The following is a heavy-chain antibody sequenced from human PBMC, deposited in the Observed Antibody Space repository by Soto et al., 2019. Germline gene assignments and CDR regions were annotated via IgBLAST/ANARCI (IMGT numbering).Heavy chain of an antibody. D-gene: IGHD6-19*01. J-gene: IGHJ4*02. CDR1: GFTFSSYA. V-gene: IGHV3-23*01. Sequence: EVQLLESGGGLVQPGGSLRLSCAASGFTFSSYAMSWVRQAPGKGLEWVSVISGSGGNTDYADSVKGRFTISRDNTKNTLYLQMIRLRAEDTALYYCAKCTTTYSSRWYDFDYWGQGTLVTVSS. CDR2: ISGSGGNT. CDR3: AKCTTTYSSRWYDFDY.